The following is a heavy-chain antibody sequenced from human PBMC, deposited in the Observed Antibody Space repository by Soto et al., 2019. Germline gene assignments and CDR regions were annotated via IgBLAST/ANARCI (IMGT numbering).Heavy chain of an antibody. CDR3: ARQGDVLTGYYDDQDFSYYYGRGV. V-gene: IGHV5-51*01. Sequence: GESLKISCKASGYSFTNYWIAWVRQLPGKGLEWMGIIYPGDSDTRYSPSFQGQVTISADKSISTVYLRWSSLKASDTAMYYCARQGDVLTGYYDDQDFSYYYGRGVWGQGTSVTVS. D-gene: IGHD3-9*01. CDR2: IYPGDSDT. CDR1: GYSFTNYW. J-gene: IGHJ6*02.